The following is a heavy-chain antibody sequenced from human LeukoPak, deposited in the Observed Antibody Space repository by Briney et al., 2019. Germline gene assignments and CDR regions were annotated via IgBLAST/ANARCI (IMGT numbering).Heavy chain of an antibody. V-gene: IGHV4-59*01. CDR1: GGSISSYY. D-gene: IGHD3-16*02. Sequence: SETLSLTCTVSGGSISSYYWSWIRQPPGKGLEWIGYIYYSGSTNYNPSLKSQVTISVDTSKNQFSLKLSSVTAADTAVYYCARGLPKDYVWGSYRYTHFDYWGQGTLVTVSS. CDR2: IYYSGST. J-gene: IGHJ4*02. CDR3: ARGLPKDYVWGSYRYTHFDY.